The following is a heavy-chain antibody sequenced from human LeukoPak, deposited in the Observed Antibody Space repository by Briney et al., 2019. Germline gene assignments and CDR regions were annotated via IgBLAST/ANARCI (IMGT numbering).Heavy chain of an antibody. J-gene: IGHJ4*02. CDR3: ATARASLTSFDY. Sequence: GESLRISCKGSGYSFTSYWISWVRQMPGKGLEWMGRIDPSDSYTNYSPSFQGHVTISADKSISTAYLQWSSLEASDTAMYYCATARASLTSFDYWGQGTLVTVSS. CDR1: GYSFTSYW. V-gene: IGHV5-10-1*01. CDR2: IDPSDSYT. D-gene: IGHD3-16*01.